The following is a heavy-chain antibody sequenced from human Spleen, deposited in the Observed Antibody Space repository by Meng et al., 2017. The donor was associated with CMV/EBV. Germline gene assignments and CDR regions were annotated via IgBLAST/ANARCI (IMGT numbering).Heavy chain of an antibody. Sequence: ASVKVSCKASGYTFTGYYMHWVRQAPGQGLEWMGWINPNSGGTNYAQKFQGRVTMTRDTSISTAYMELSRLRPDDTAVYYCARVIAVAGTAPIDYWGQGTLVTVSS. D-gene: IGHD6-19*01. J-gene: IGHJ4*02. CDR3: ARVIAVAGTAPIDY. CDR2: INPNSGGT. CDR1: GYTFTGYY. V-gene: IGHV1-2*02.